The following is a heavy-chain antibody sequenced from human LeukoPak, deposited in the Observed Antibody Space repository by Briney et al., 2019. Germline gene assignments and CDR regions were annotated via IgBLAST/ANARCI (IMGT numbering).Heavy chain of an antibody. CDR1: GGSISSYY. D-gene: IGHD3-22*01. Sequence: SETLSLTCTVSGGSISSYYWSWIRQPPGKGLEWIGYIYYSGSTNYNPSLKSRVTISVDTSKNQFSLKLSSVTAADTAVYYCARPRYYYDSSGYYMEATHNWFDPWGQGTLVTVSS. CDR2: IYYSGST. J-gene: IGHJ5*02. V-gene: IGHV4-59*01. CDR3: ARPRYYYDSSGYYMEATHNWFDP.